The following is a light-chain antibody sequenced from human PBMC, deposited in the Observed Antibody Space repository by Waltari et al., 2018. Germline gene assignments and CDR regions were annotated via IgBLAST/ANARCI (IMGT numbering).Light chain of an antibody. CDR2: NAY. J-gene: IGKJ5*01. Sequence: EVVLTQSPGTLSLSPGERVTISCRASQDVSTYLAWYQQKPGQAPRLLIYNAYSRATGIPDRFSGSGSGTDFTLTISRLEPEDLAVYYCQQYGTSPPVTFGQGTRLEIK. V-gene: IGKV3-20*01. CDR3: QQYGTSPPVT. CDR1: QDVSTY.